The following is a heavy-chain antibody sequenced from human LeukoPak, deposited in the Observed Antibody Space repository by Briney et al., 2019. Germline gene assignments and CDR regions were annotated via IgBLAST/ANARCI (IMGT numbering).Heavy chain of an antibody. CDR2: VSGSGGST. Sequence: GGSLRLSCAPSGFTFSSYAMSWVRQAPGKGLEWVAAVSGSGGSTYYADSVKGRFTISRDNSKNTLYLQMNSLRAEDTAVYYCAKDMYSGNFASFDYWGQGTLVTVSS. CDR3: AKDMYSGNFASFDY. V-gene: IGHV3-23*01. D-gene: IGHD1-26*01. CDR1: GFTFSSYA. J-gene: IGHJ4*02.